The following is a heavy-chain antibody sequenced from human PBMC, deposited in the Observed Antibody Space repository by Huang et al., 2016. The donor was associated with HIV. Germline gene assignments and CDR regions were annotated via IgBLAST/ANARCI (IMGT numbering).Heavy chain of an antibody. CDR1: GFTFSGYG. CDR2: KRHDGNNN. J-gene: IGHJ4*02. CDR3: VKETVQWLVTY. Sequence: QVQVVVSGGGVVQPGGSLRLSCAASGFTFSGYGMHWVRQGLGKGREVVGLKRHDGNNNYYADSVEGRFTVSRDTSKNTLYLHMNSLRPADTAVYYCVKETVQWLVTYWGQGTLFTVSS. D-gene: IGHD6-19*01. V-gene: IGHV3-30*02.